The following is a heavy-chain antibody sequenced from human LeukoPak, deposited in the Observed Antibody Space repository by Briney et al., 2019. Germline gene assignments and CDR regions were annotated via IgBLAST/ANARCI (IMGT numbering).Heavy chain of an antibody. CDR3: ARAQYYYDSSGYYY. D-gene: IGHD3-22*01. J-gene: IGHJ4*02. V-gene: IGHV3-53*01. CDR2: IYSGGST. CDR1: GFTVSSNY. Sequence: GGSLRLSCAASGFTVSSNYMSWVRQAPGKGLEWVSVIYSGGSTYYADSVKGRFTISGDNSKNTLYLQMNSLRAEDTAVYYCARAQYYYDSSGYYYWGQGTLVTVSS.